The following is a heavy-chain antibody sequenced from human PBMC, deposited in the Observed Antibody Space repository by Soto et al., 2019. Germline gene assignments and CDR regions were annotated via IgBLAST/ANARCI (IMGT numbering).Heavy chain of an antibody. Sequence: ESGGGLVKPGGSLRLSCAASGFTFSSYSMNWVRQAPGKGLEWVSSISSSSSYIYYADSVKGRFTISRDNAKNSLYLQMNSLRAEDTAVYYCARGLYGSGSYFSSHTLFGGYWGQGTLVTVSS. CDR3: ARGLYGSGSYFSSHTLFGGY. CDR1: GFTFSSYS. J-gene: IGHJ4*02. CDR2: ISSSSSYI. D-gene: IGHD3-10*01. V-gene: IGHV3-21*01.